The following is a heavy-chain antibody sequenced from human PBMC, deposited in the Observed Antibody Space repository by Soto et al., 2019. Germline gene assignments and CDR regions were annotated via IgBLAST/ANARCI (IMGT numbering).Heavy chain of an antibody. Sequence: GGSLRLSCAASGFTFSSYSMNWVRQAPGEGLEWVSYISSSSSTIYYADSVKGRFTISRDNAKNSLYLQMNSLRDEDTAVYYCARDIRGIQHPPIDYWGPGTLVTVSS. J-gene: IGHJ4*02. V-gene: IGHV3-48*02. CDR2: ISSSSSTI. CDR3: ARDIRGIQHPPIDY. D-gene: IGHD6-13*01. CDR1: GFTFSSYS.